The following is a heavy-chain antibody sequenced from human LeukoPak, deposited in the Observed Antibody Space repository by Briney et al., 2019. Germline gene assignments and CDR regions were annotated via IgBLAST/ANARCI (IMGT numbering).Heavy chain of an antibody. V-gene: IGHV4-39*07. D-gene: IGHD3-22*01. CDR1: GGSISSSSYY. Sequence: SETLSLTCTVSGGSISSSSYYWGWIRQPPGKGLEWIGSIYYSGSTYYNPSLKSRVTISVDTSKNQFSLKLSSVTAADTAVYYCARETCYYDSSGYYHPLDVWGKGTTVTVSS. CDR3: ARETCYYDSSGYYHPLDV. J-gene: IGHJ6*04. CDR2: IYYSGST.